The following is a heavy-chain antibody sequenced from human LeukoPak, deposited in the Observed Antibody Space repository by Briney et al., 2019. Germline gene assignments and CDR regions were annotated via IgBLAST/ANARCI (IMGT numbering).Heavy chain of an antibody. J-gene: IGHJ3*01. D-gene: IGHD3-22*01. CDR2: IYPDDSDT. Sequence: NHGESLKISCKGTGYTFTSYWIGWVRQMPRKGLEWMGIIYPDDSDTRYSPSFQGQVTISADKSVRTAYLQWSSLKASDTAMYYCARPNITSYYDSRGYDAFDVWGQGTMVTVSS. V-gene: IGHV5-51*01. CDR1: GYTFTSYW. CDR3: ARPNITSYYDSRGYDAFDV.